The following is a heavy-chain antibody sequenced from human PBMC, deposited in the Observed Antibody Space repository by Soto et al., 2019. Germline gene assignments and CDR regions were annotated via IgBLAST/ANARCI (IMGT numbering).Heavy chain of an antibody. D-gene: IGHD3-22*01. J-gene: IGHJ4*02. V-gene: IGHV4-31*03. CDR2: IYYSGST. CDR1: GGCVSSNIYY. CDR3: ARGYDYDSGGYRFDY. Sequence: SYTLSLSCSVSGGCVSSNIYYWTVIRQHPGKGPEWIGHIYYSGSTYYNPSPKSRVTISLDMSKNQFSLKLTSVSAADTAVYYCARGYDYDSGGYRFDYWGQRTLVTVSS.